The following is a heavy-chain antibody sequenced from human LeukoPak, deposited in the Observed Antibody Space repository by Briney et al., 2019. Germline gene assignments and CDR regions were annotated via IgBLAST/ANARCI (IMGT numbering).Heavy chain of an antibody. CDR3: ARTMVRGVIFDY. V-gene: IGHV3-53*01. Sequence: GGSLSLSCAASGFTVSSNYMSWVRQAPGKGLEWVSVIYSGGSTYYADSVKGRFTISRDNAKNTLYLQMNSLRAEDTAVYYCARTMVRGVIFDYWGQGTLVTVSS. CDR2: IYSGGST. J-gene: IGHJ4*02. CDR1: GFTVSSNY. D-gene: IGHD3-10*01.